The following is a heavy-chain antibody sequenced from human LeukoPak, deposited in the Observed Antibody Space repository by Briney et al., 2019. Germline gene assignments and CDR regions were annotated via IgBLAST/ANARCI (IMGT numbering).Heavy chain of an antibody. Sequence: GGSLRLSCAASGFTLSNSWMHWVRQAPGKGLVWVSRIYPDGNTNYADSVKGRFTISRDNAKNTLYLLMNSLRAEDTAVYRCARDVRGPHDFWGQGTLVTVSS. CDR1: GFTLSNSW. D-gene: IGHD2/OR15-2a*01. V-gene: IGHV3-74*01. CDR3: ARDVRGPHDF. CDR2: IYPDGNT. J-gene: IGHJ4*02.